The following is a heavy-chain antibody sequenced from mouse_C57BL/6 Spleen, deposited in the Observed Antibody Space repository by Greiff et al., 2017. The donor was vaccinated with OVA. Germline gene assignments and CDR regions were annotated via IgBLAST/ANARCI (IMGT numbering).Heavy chain of an antibody. J-gene: IGHJ4*01. CDR2: IHPSDSDT. CDR3: EILAYYYGSSYDYAMDY. D-gene: IGHD1-1*01. Sequence: QVQLQQPGAELVKPGASVKVSCKASGYTFTSYWMHWVKQRPGQGLEWIGRIHPSDSDTNYNQKFKGKATLTVDKSSSTAYMQLSSLTSEDSAVYYCEILAYYYGSSYDYAMDYWGQGTSVTVSS. V-gene: IGHV1-74*01. CDR1: GYTFTSYW.